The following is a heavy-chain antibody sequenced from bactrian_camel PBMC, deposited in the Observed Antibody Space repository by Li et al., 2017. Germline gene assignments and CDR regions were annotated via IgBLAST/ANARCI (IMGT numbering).Heavy chain of an antibody. Sequence: HVQLVESGGGSVQAGDTLRLSCTASGFTFDGSDMGWYRQAPGNECALVSRISSDGSTYYADSVKGRFTIFRDNTKNMVYLEMTNLKFEDTARYHCAEGSLGSVGFSYWGQGTQVTVS. CDR2: ISSDGST. CDR3: AEGSLGSVGFSY. J-gene: IGHJ6*01. V-gene: IGHV3S55*01. CDR1: GFTFDGSD. D-gene: IGHD1*01.